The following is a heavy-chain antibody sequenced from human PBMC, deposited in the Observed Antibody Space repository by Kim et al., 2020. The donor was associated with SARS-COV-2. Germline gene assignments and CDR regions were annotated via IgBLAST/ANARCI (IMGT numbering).Heavy chain of an antibody. CDR1: GFTFDDYA. V-gene: IGHV3-43*02. CDR3: AKEYYDSSGYFYYYYYMDV. Sequence: GGSLRLSCAASGFTFDDYAMHWVRQAPGKGLEWVSLISGDGGSTYYADSVKGRFTISRDNSKNSLYLQMNSLRTEDTALYYCAKEYYDSSGYFYYYYYMDVWGKGTTVTVSS. J-gene: IGHJ6*03. CDR2: ISGDGGST. D-gene: IGHD3-22*01.